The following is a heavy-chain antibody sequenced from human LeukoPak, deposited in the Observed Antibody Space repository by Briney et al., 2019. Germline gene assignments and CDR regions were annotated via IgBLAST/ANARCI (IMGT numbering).Heavy chain of an antibody. CDR2: IYTSGSTGDT. J-gene: IGHJ6*03. CDR3: ARHRLNTYYYYYYYMDV. V-gene: IGHV4-4*07. Sequence: SETLSLTCTVSGGSISNFYWSWVRQPAGKGLEWIGRIYTSGSTGDTHYNPSLKSRVTMSLDTSKNQFSLKLSSVTAADTAVYYCARHRLNTYYYYYYYMDVWGKGTTVTVSS. D-gene: IGHD1-14*01. CDR1: GGSISNFY.